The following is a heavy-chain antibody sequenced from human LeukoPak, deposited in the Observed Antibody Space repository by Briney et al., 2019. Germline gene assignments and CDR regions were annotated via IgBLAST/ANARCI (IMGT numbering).Heavy chain of an antibody. CDR2: VNPNSGGT. CDR1: GYTFTGYY. D-gene: IGHD3-10*01. Sequence: ALVKVSCKASGYTFTGYYMHWVRQAPGQGLEWMGWVNPNSGGTNYAQKFQGRVTMTRDTSISTAYMELSRLRSDDTAVYYCARTPIYYGSGSHNWFDPWGQGTLVTVSS. CDR3: ARTPIYYGSGSHNWFDP. V-gene: IGHV1-2*02. J-gene: IGHJ5*02.